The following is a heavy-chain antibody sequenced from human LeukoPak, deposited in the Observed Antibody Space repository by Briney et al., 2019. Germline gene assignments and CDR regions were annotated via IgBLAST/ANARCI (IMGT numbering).Heavy chain of an antibody. CDR1: GGSISSYY. V-gene: IGHV4-59*01. CDR2: IYYSGST. CDR3: ARARGARITMIVVVDYFDY. Sequence: PSETLSLTCTVSGGSISSYYWSWIRQPPGKGLEWIGYIYYSGSTNYNPSLTSRVTISVDTSKNQFSLKLSSVTAADTAVYYCARARGARITMIVVVDYFDYWGQGTLVTVSS. J-gene: IGHJ4*02. D-gene: IGHD3-22*01.